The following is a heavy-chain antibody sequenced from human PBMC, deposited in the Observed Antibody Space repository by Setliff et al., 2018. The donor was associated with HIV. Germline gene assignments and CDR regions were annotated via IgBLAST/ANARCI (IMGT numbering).Heavy chain of an antibody. CDR3: VTERRVGSFNS. J-gene: IGHJ4*02. CDR2: ITPTSSFL. V-gene: IGHV3-21*01. Sequence: PGGSLRLSCAASGFTFSTYTMNWVRQAPGKGLEWVSSITPTSSFLKYADSVKGRFTISRDNAKNSVYLQMNSLRAEDTAIYYCVTERRVGSFNSWGQGTLVTVS. CDR1: GFTFSTYT.